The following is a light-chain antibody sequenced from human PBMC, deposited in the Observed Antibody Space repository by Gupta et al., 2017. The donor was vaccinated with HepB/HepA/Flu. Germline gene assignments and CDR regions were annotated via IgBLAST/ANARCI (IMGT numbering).Light chain of an antibody. CDR2: GAS. Sequence: EIVLTQSPGTLSLSPGERATLSCRASQSVSSSYLAWYQQKPGQAPRLLIYGASSRATDIPDRFSGSGSGTEFTLTISRREPEDFAVYYCQQDCSSPGTFGQGTKLEIK. CDR3: QQDCSSPGT. CDR1: QSVSSSY. J-gene: IGKJ2*01. V-gene: IGKV3-20*01.